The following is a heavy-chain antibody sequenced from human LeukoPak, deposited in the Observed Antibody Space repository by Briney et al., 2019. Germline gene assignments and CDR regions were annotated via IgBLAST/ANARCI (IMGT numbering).Heavy chain of an antibody. CDR1: GGSISSYY. D-gene: IGHD3-3*01. V-gene: IGHV4-59*01. Sequence: SETLSLTCTVSGGSISSYYWSWIRQPPGKGLEWIGYIYYSGSTNYNPSLKSRVTISVDTSKNQFSLKLSFVTAADTAVYYCAGEYYDFWSSHNWFDPWGQGTLVTVSS. J-gene: IGHJ5*02. CDR2: IYYSGST. CDR3: AGEYYDFWSSHNWFDP.